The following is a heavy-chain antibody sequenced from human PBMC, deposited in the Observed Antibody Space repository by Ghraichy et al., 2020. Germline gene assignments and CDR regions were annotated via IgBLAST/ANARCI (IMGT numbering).Heavy chain of an antibody. J-gene: IGHJ4*02. CDR1: GFTFTSSA. CDR3: SADRLAAAGYREYFDY. D-gene: IGHD6-13*01. V-gene: IGHV1-58*01. CDR2: IVVGRGNT. Sequence: SVKVSCKASGFTFTSSAVQWVRQARGQRLEWIGWIVVGRGNTNYAQKFQERVTITRDMSPSTAYMELSSLRSEDTAVYYCSADRLAAAGYREYFDYWGQGTLVTVSS.